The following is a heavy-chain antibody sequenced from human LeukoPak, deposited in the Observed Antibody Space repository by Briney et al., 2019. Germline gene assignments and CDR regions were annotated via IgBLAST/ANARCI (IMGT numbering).Heavy chain of an antibody. V-gene: IGHV3-21*01. CDR3: ARDSPPRD. CDR2: IGSRSTYI. J-gene: IGHJ4*02. Sequence: GGSLRLSCAASGFTFSSYSMNWVRQAPGKGLEWVSSIGSRSTYIYYADSVKGRFTISRDNAKNSLYLQMNSLRAEDTAVYYCARDSPPRDWGQGTLVTVSS. CDR1: GFTFSSYS.